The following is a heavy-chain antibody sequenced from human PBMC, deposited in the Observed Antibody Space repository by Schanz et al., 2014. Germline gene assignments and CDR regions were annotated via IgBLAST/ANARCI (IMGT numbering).Heavy chain of an antibody. Sequence: QVQLQESGPGPVKPSGTLSLTCAVSGVSISSTNWWHWVRQSPGKGLEWLGEIIHNGRTNYNPSLGSGDSSSRDKSENQLSPELPSVTAADTALYFCARVKQGCSDTSCVLDPWGQGTLVTVSS. CDR3: ARVKQGCSDTSCVLDP. CDR2: IIHNGRT. J-gene: IGHJ5*02. V-gene: IGHV4-4*02. D-gene: IGHD2-2*01. CDR1: GVSISSTNW.